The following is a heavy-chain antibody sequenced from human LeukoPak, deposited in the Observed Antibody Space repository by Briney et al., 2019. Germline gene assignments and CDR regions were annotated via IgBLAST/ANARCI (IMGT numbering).Heavy chain of an antibody. V-gene: IGHV4-59*01. Sequence: SETLSLTCTVSGGSISRYYWSWIRQPPGKGLEWIGYIYYSGSTDYNPSLKSRVTISVDTSKNQFSLRLSSVTAADTAVYYCARAPYASNLDYWGQGTLVTVSS. J-gene: IGHJ4*02. D-gene: IGHD2-2*01. CDR2: IYYSGST. CDR3: ARAPYASNLDY. CDR1: GGSISRYY.